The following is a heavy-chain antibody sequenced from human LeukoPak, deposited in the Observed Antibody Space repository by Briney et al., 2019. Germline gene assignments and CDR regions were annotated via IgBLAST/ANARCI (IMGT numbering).Heavy chain of an antibody. Sequence: KSSETLSLTCNVSGGSISSYYWSWIRQPPGKGLEWIGYIYHSGSPNSGTTDYNPSLKSRVTISVDTSKNQFSLKLSSVTAADTAMYHCARHGGATFDYWGQGTLVTVSS. CDR3: ARHGGATFDY. J-gene: IGHJ4*02. V-gene: IGHV4-59*08. CDR1: GGSISSYY. D-gene: IGHD2-15*01. CDR2: IYHSGSPNSGTT.